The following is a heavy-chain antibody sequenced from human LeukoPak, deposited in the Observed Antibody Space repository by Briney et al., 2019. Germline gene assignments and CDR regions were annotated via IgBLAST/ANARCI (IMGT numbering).Heavy chain of an antibody. V-gene: IGHV3-66*01. D-gene: IGHD2-15*01. Sequence: SGGSLRLSCAASGFTVTSDYMTWVRQAPGKGLEWVSIISSGGNTYYADTVKGRFIISRDNSKNTLYLQMHSLRAEDTAVYYCARDPYCSGGSCYQAWGQGTLVTVSS. J-gene: IGHJ5*02. CDR3: ARDPYCSGGSCYQA. CDR2: ISSGGNT. CDR1: GFTVTSDY.